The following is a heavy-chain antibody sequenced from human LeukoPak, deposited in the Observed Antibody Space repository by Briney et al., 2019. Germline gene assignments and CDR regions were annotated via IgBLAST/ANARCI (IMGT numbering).Heavy chain of an antibody. D-gene: IGHD4-17*01. CDR1: GGSISSYY. V-gene: IGHV4-59*08. J-gene: IGHJ4*02. CDR2: IHYSGST. Sequence: SETLSLTCTVSGGSISSYYWSWIRQPPGKGLEWIGYIHYSGSTNYNPSLKSRVTISVETSKNQFSLKLSSVTAADTAVYYCARQADYALDYWGQGTLVTVSS. CDR3: ARQADYALDY.